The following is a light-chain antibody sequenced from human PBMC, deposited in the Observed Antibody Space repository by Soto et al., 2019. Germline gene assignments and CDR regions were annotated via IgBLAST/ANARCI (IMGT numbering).Light chain of an antibody. CDR1: ESVHRN. V-gene: IGKV3-15*01. J-gene: IGKJ3*01. Sequence: EMVMTQSPATLSVSPGERVTLSCRASESVHRNLAWYQKKPGQGPSLLIYYASTRATGVPDRFTGSGYGTEFTLTSSSMQSEDFGVYHCQHYRNWPPTFGPGTKVEIK. CDR3: QHYRNWPPT. CDR2: YAS.